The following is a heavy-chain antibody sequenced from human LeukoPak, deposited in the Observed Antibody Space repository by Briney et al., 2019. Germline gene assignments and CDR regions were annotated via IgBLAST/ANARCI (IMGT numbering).Heavy chain of an antibody. CDR1: GFTFSNYD. V-gene: IGHV3-23*01. CDR2: ISGSGDRT. Sequence: PGGSLRLSCAASGFTFSNYDVSWVRQAPGKGLEWVSAISGSGDRTYYADSVKGRFTISRDNSKNTLYLRINSLRAEDTAVYYCAKPSSGNYPPTGYWGQGTLVTVSS. CDR3: AKPSSGNYPPTGY. D-gene: IGHD1-26*01. J-gene: IGHJ4*02.